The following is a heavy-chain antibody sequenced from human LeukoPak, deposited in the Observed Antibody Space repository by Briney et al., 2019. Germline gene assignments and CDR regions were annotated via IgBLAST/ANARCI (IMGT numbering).Heavy chain of an antibody. Sequence: ASVKVSCKASGYTFTSYDINWVRQATGQGLEWMGWMNPNSGNTGYAQKFQGRVTMTRNTSISTAYMELSSLRSKDTAVYYCARGVGSGTSYYYYYYYMDVWGKGTTVTVSS. CDR2: MNPNSGNT. D-gene: IGHD1-7*01. CDR3: ARGVGSGTSYYYYYYYMDV. J-gene: IGHJ6*03. CDR1: GYTFTSYD. V-gene: IGHV1-8*01.